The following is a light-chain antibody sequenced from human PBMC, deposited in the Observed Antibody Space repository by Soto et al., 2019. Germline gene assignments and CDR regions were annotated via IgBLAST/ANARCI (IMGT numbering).Light chain of an antibody. CDR1: QSIDNW. V-gene: IGKV1-5*03. J-gene: IGKJ1*01. CDR3: KEYNRLLWT. CDR2: KAS. Sequence: DIQVTQSPSTLSASVGDRVTITCRASQSIDNWLAWYQQKPGKAPKLLIYKASTLESGVPLRFSGSGSGTEFTLTISSLQPDDFATYYCKEYNRLLWTFGQGTRVEIK.